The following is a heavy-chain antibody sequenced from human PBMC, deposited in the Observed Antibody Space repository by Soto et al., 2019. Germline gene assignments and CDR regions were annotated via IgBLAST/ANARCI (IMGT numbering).Heavy chain of an antibody. CDR2: INHSGST. Sequence: PSETLSLTCAVHGGSFSGYYWSWIRQPPGKGLEWIGEINHSGSTNYNPSPKSRVTISVDTSKNQFSLKLSSVTAADTAVYYCARGRDLYCSSTSCYKSYYYMDVWGEGTTVTVSS. J-gene: IGHJ6*03. D-gene: IGHD2-2*02. V-gene: IGHV4-34*01. CDR1: GGSFSGYY. CDR3: ARGRDLYCSSTSCYKSYYYMDV.